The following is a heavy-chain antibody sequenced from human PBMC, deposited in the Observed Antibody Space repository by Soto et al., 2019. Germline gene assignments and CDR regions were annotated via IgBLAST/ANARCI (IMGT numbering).Heavy chain of an antibody. CDR3: ASGPIPGVP. D-gene: IGHD2-2*02. CDR1: GFTFSSYA. V-gene: IGHV3-30-3*01. CDR2: ISYDGSNK. Sequence: GGSLRLSCAASGFTFSSYAMHWVRQAPGKGLEWVAVISYDGSNKYYADSVKGRFTISRDNSKNTLYLQMNSLRAEDTAVYYCASGPIPGVPWGQGTLVTVSS. J-gene: IGHJ4*02.